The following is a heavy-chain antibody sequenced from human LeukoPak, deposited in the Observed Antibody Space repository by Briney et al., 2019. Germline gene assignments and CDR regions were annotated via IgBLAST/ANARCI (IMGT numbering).Heavy chain of an antibody. J-gene: IGHJ4*02. CDR2: ISGSGTTT. Sequence: GGSLRLSCAASGFIFSSYAMTWVRHAPGSGLEWLSTISGSGTTTYYVDSVKGRFTVSRDNSKNTLYLQMSSLRAGDTAVYYCAKAGHYGSGSYYSDYWGRGTLVTVSP. V-gene: IGHV3-23*01. CDR1: GFIFSSYA. D-gene: IGHD3-10*01. CDR3: AKAGHYGSGSYYSDY.